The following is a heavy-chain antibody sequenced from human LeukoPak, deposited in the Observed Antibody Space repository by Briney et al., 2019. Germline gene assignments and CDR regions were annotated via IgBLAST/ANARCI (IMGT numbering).Heavy chain of an antibody. CDR2: ITRSSTTI. D-gene: IGHD2-2*01. V-gene: IGHV3-48*01. Sequence: PGGSRRLSCAASGFNFSIYSMNWVRQAPGKGLEWVSYITRSSTTIYCADSVKGRFTISRDNAKNSLYLQMNSLRAEDTAVYYCAKDTTVGRVGYCSSTSCPRGVYYFGYWGQGTLVTVSS. CDR3: AKDTTVGRVGYCSSTSCPRGVYYFGY. J-gene: IGHJ4*02. CDR1: GFNFSIYS.